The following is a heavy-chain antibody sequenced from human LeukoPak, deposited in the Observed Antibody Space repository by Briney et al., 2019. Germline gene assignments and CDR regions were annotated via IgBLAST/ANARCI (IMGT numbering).Heavy chain of an antibody. CDR2: IYNSGST. D-gene: IGHD6-19*01. J-gene: IGHJ6*03. CDR3: ARTQEAGYSSGYYYYYMDV. CDR1: GGSISSYY. V-gene: IGHV4-59*01. Sequence: SETLSLTCTVSGGSISSYYWNWIRQPPGKGLEWIGYIYNSGSTNNNPSLKSRVTISVDTSKKQFSLKLSSVTAADTAVYYCARTQEAGYSSGYYYYYMDVWGKGTTVTISS.